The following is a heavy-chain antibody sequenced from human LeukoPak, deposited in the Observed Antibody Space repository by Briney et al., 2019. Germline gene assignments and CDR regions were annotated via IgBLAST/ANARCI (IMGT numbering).Heavy chain of an antibody. J-gene: IGHJ5*02. CDR2: INPADSDT. D-gene: IGHD2-21*01. CDR3: ARLPDDGADSKYNWFDP. Sequence: GESLKISCTGSGYSFTRHWIGWVRQMPGKGLEWTGIINPADSDTKYSLSFQGQVTISVDKSINTAYLHWSSLKASDTAMYYCARLPDDGADSKYNWFDPWGQGTLVTVSS. CDR1: GYSFTRHW. V-gene: IGHV5-51*01.